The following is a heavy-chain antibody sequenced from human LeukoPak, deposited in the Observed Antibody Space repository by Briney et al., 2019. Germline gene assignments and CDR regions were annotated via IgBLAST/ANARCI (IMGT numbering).Heavy chain of an antibody. V-gene: IGHV3-74*01. CDR1: GFTFSSYW. CDR2: INSDGSST. J-gene: IGHJ4*02. CDR3: ARRGAVAGTFDY. D-gene: IGHD6-19*01. Sequence: GGSLRLSCAASGFTFSSYWMHWVRQVPGKGLVWVSRINSDGSSTTYADSVKGRFTISRDNAKNTLYLQMNSLRAEDTAVYYCARRGAVAGTFDYWGQGTLVTVSS.